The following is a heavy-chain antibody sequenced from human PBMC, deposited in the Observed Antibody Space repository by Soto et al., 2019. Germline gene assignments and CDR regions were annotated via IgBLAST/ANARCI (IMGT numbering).Heavy chain of an antibody. CDR3: AAGWLRCLEWLPQPYYGMDV. CDR1: GFTFTNSA. Sequence: GASVKVSCKASGFTFTNSAVQWVRQARGQRLEWIGWIVVGSGNTNYAQKFQERVTITRDMSTSTAYMELSSLRSEDTAVYYCAAGWLRCLEWLPQPYYGMDVWGQGTKVTVSS. CDR2: IVVGSGNT. D-gene: IGHD3-3*01. J-gene: IGHJ6*02. V-gene: IGHV1-58*01.